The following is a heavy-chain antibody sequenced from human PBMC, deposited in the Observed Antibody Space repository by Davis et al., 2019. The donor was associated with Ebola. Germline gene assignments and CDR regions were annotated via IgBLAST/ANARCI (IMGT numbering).Heavy chain of an antibody. V-gene: IGHV3-30*02. CDR2: IRFDESFE. J-gene: IGHJ4*02. D-gene: IGHD3-3*01. CDR3: ATENGRFDFWSAFDY. CDR1: GFNFSDFG. Sequence: GESLKISCAASGFNFSDFGMHWVRQAPGKGLEWVTFIRFDESFEDYADSVKGRFTISRDVSKNMLYLQMTGLRIEDTAIYYCATENGRFDFWSAFDYWGQGSLVTVTS.